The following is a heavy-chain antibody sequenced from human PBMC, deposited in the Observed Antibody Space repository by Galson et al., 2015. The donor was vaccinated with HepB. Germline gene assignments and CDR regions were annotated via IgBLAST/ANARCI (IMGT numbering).Heavy chain of an antibody. CDR3: ATDRSWTFDY. D-gene: IGHD6-13*01. V-gene: IGHV3-30*03. CDR2: ISSDGSRK. J-gene: IGHJ4*02. CDR1: GFTFNTYG. Sequence: SLRLSCAASGFTFNTYGMHWVRQAPGKGLEWAAFISSDGSRKYYADSVKGRFTISRDDSKSTLYLQMNSLRAEDTAVYHCATDRSWTFDYWGQGALVTVSS.